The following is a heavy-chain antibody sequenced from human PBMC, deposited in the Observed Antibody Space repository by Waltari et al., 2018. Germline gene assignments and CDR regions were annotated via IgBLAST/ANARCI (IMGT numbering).Heavy chain of an antibody. J-gene: IGHJ5*02. D-gene: IGHD6-6*01. V-gene: IGHV4-38-2*02. CDR1: GYSISSGSY. CDR2: IYHGGST. Sequence: QVQLQESGPGLVKPSETLSLTCTVSGYSISSGSYWGWIRQPPGKGLEWIGSIYHGGSTYDNPSHKSRVTTSGDTSKNQFSLKLSSVTAADTAVYYWARGRSSSSGRYAPYNWFDPWGQGTLVTVSS. CDR3: ARGRSSSSGRYAPYNWFDP.